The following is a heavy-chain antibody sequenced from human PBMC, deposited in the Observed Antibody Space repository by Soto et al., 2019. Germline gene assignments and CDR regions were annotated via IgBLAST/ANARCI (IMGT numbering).Heavy chain of an antibody. CDR3: VNRGLPPPGAEDINSFAP. V-gene: IGHV2-5*02. CDR2: VYWDDDT. CDR1: GFSRTTTGVG. D-gene: IGHD2-15*01. Sequence: QITLKASGPTLLKPTQTLTLTCTFSGFSRTTTGVGVGWIRQPPGKALEWLGLVYWDDDTRYSPSLKSRLTITKDTSKNQVVLTMKNMDPVDTATYSGVNRGLPPPGAEDINSFAPWCPGTLVTVSS. J-gene: IGHJ5*02.